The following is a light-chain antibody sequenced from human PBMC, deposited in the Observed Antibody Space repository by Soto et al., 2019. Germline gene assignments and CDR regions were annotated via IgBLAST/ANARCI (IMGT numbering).Light chain of an antibody. CDR3: QKYDSAPRT. V-gene: IGKV1-27*01. Sequence: DVQVTQSPASLSASVGDRVNISCRTSRGIYNYLVWYQQKSGQIPKLLINAASSLQSGVPSRFSGSGSGTDFTLSISSLQPEDVATYYCQKYDSAPRTFGQGTKVEIK. J-gene: IGKJ1*01. CDR2: AAS. CDR1: RGIYNY.